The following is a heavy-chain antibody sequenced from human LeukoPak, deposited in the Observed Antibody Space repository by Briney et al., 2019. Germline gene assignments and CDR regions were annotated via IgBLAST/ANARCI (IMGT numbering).Heavy chain of an antibody. Sequence: SPSETLSLTCAVYGGSFSGYYWSWIRQPPGKGLEWIGEINHSGSTNYNPSLKSRVTISVDTSKNQFSLKLSSVTAADTAVYYCARTPFIIPIYYYYGMDVWGQGTTVTVSS. CDR3: ARTPFIIPIYYYYGMDV. D-gene: IGHD3-3*01. J-gene: IGHJ6*02. V-gene: IGHV4-34*01. CDR1: GGSFSGYY. CDR2: INHSGST.